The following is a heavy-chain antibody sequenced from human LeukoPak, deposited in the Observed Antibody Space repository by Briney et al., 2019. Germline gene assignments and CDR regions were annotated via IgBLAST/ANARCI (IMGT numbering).Heavy chain of an antibody. V-gene: IGHV4-59*01. Sequence: PSETLSLTCTVSGGSISSYYWSWIRQPPGKGLEWIAYIYYSGSTNYNPSLKSRVTISVDTSKNQFSLKLSSVTAADTAVYYCARETRGVNDYWGQGTLVTVSS. D-gene: IGHD3-10*01. CDR1: GGSISSYY. CDR3: ARETRGVNDY. J-gene: IGHJ4*02. CDR2: IYYSGST.